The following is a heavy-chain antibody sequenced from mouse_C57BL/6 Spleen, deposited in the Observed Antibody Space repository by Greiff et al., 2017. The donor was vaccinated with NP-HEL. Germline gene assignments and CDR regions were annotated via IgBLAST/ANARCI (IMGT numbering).Heavy chain of an antibody. Sequence: EVQGVESGGGLVKPGGSLKLSCAASGFTFSDYGMHWVRQAPEKGLEWVAYISSGSSTIYYADTVKGRFTISRDNAKNTLFLQMTSLRSEDTAMYYCAALYYYGSSYRYFDVWGTGTTVTVSS. CDR1: GFTFSDYG. J-gene: IGHJ1*03. V-gene: IGHV5-17*01. D-gene: IGHD1-1*01. CDR3: AALYYYGSSYRYFDV. CDR2: ISSGSSTI.